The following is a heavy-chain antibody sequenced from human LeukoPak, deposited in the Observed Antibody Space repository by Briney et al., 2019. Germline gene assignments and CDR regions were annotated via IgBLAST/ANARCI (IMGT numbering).Heavy chain of an antibody. CDR2: IIPILGIA. V-gene: IGHV1-69*04. Sequence: SVKVSCKASGGTFSSYAISWVRQAPGQGLEWMGRIIPILGIANYAQKFQGRVTITADKSTSTAYMELSSLRSEDTAVYYCARARYCSSTSCYKSYYYYYMDVWGKGTTVTVSS. CDR1: GGTFSSYA. CDR3: ARARYCSSTSCYKSYYYYYMDV. D-gene: IGHD2-2*02. J-gene: IGHJ6*03.